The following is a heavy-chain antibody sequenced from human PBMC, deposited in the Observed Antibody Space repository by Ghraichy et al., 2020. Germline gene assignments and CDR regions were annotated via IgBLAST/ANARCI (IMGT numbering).Heavy chain of an antibody. D-gene: IGHD4/OR15-4a*01. V-gene: IGHV3-53*01. CDR3: ARVLRTRDY. CDR1: GFTVSSNY. J-gene: IGHJ4*02. Sequence: ESLNISCAASGFTVSSNYMSWVRQAPGKGLEWVSVIYSGGSTYYADSVKGRFTISRDNSKNTLYLQMNSLRAEDTAVYYCARVLRTRDYWGQGTLVTVSS. CDR2: IYSGGST.